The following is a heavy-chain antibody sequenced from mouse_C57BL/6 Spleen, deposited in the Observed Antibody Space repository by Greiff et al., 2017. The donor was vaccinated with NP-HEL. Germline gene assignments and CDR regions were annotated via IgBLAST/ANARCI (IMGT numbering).Heavy chain of an antibody. CDR1: GYTFTDYN. CDR2: INPNNGGT. Sequence: EVQLQQSGPELVKPGASVKMSCKASGYTFTDYNMHWVKQSHGKSLEWIGYINPNNGGTSYNQKFKGKATLTVNKSSSTAYMELRSLTSEDSAVYYCASSPYYSNYVYFDYWGQGTTLTVSS. D-gene: IGHD2-5*01. V-gene: IGHV1-22*01. J-gene: IGHJ2*01. CDR3: ASSPYYSNYVYFDY.